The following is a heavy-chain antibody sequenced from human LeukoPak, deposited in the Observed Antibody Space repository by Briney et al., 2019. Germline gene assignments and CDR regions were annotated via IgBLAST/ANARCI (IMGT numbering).Heavy chain of an antibody. J-gene: IGHJ3*02. CDR3: ARDAVQIWFYVGTFDI. D-gene: IGHD3-10*01. Sequence: GGSLRLSCAASGFTLSTYTVHWVRQTPGKGLEWVALISFDEKHKDFADSVKGRFSISRDTSKNTVSLQMDSLTTDDAAVYYCARDAVQIWFYVGTFDIWGQGSIVTVSS. CDR1: GFTLSTYT. V-gene: IGHV3-30*04. CDR2: ISFDEKHK.